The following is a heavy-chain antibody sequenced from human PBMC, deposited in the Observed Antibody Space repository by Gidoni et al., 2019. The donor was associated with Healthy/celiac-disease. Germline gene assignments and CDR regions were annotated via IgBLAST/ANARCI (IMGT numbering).Heavy chain of an antibody. CDR3: AKSSDFWSGCVDY. CDR2: INPRGGST. V-gene: IGHV1-46*01. D-gene: IGHD3-3*01. Sequence: QVQLVQSGAEVKKPGASVKVSCKASGSTFTSYYMHWVRQAPGQGLEWMGIINPRGGSTSYAKKFQGRVTMTRDTSTSTVYMELSSLRSEDTAVYYCAKSSDFWSGCVDYWGQGTLVTVSS. CDR1: GSTFTSYY. J-gene: IGHJ4*02.